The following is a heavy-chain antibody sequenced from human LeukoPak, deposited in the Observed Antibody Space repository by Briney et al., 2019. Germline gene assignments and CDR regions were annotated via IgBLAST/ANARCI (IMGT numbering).Heavy chain of an antibody. Sequence: PGGSLRLSCAASGFTFSSYGMHWVRQAPGKGLEWVAVIWYDGSNKYYADSVKGRFTISRDNSKNTLYLQMNSLRAEDTAVYYCARDLYYYGSGSYYTLGYWGQGTPVTVSS. V-gene: IGHV3-33*01. CDR1: GFTFSSYG. CDR3: ARDLYYYGSGSYYTLGY. CDR2: IWYDGSNK. J-gene: IGHJ4*02. D-gene: IGHD3-10*01.